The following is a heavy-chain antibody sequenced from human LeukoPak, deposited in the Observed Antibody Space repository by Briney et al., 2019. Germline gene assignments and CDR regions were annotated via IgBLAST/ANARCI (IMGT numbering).Heavy chain of an antibody. V-gene: IGHV3-48*01. CDR2: ISSASNTI. Sequence: PGESLRLSCAASGFTFSSYSMNWVRQAPGKGLEWVSYISSASNTIYYADSVKGRFTISRDNAKNSLYLQMNSLRAEDTAMYYCARAGWFGDYTWFAPWGQGTLVTVSS. D-gene: IGHD3-10*01. J-gene: IGHJ5*02. CDR1: GFTFSSYS. CDR3: ARAGWFGDYTWFAP.